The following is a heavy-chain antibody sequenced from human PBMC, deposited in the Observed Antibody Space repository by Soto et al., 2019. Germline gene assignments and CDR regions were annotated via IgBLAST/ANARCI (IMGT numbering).Heavy chain of an antibody. CDR3: ARLPGEYYYYYYGMDV. CDR2: ISSSSSYI. CDR1: GFTFSSYS. Sequence: EVQLVESGGGLVKPGGSLRLSCAASGFTFSSYSMNWVRQAPGKGLEWVSSISSSSSYIYYADSVKGRFTISRDNAKNSLYLQMNSLRAEDTAVYYCARLPGEYYYYYYGMDVWGQGTTVTVSS. J-gene: IGHJ6*02. V-gene: IGHV3-21*01. D-gene: IGHD2-2*01.